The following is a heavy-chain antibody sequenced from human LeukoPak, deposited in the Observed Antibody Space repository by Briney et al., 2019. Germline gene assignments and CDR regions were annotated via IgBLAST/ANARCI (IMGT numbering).Heavy chain of an antibody. CDR2: IYHSGSA. V-gene: IGHV4-38-2*02. D-gene: IGHD2-2*01. Sequence: SETLSLTCAVSGYSISNGYQWAWIRQPPGQTLEWIGSIYHSGSAHYNPSLKSRVTISVDTSNNHFSLRLSSVTAADTAVYYCARDPRRLTPDCTSTSCYENYFDPWGQGTLVTVSS. CDR3: ARDPRRLTPDCTSTSCYENYFDP. J-gene: IGHJ5*02. CDR1: GYSISNGYQ.